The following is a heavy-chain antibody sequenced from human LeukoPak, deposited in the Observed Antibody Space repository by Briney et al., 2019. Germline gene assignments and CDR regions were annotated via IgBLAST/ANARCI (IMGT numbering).Heavy chain of an antibody. CDR3: ARDGGVVVVPAALAGNFDY. Sequence: PGGSLRLSCAASGFTFSSYSMNWVRQAPGKGLEWVSSISSSGSYIYYADSVKGRFTISRDNAKNSLYLQMYSLRAEDTAVYYCARDGGVVVVPAALAGNFDYWGQGTLVTVSS. D-gene: IGHD2-2*01. CDR2: ISSSGSYI. V-gene: IGHV3-21*01. CDR1: GFTFSSYS. J-gene: IGHJ4*02.